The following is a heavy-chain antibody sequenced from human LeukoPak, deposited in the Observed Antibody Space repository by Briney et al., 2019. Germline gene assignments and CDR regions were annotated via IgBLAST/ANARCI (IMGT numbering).Heavy chain of an antibody. CDR1: GYTFTSYD. Sequence: ASVKVSCKASGYTFTSYDINWVRQATGQGLEWMGWMNPNSGNTGYAQKFQGRVTITRNTSISTAYMELSSLRSEDTAVYYCAKGFYSSSTPLSPYYYYYMDVWGKGTTVTVSS. CDR3: AKGFYSSSTPLSPYYYYYMDV. V-gene: IGHV1-8*03. D-gene: IGHD6-6*01. CDR2: MNPNSGNT. J-gene: IGHJ6*03.